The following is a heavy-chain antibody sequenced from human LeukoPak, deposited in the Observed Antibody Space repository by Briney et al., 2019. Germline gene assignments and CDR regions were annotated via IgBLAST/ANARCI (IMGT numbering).Heavy chain of an antibody. Sequence: SESLSLTCAVYGGSFSGYYWSWIRQPPGKGREWIGYMYYSGSTNYNPSLKSRVTISVDKSRNQFSLTLSSVTAADTAVYYCARHSHGYDSEFGYWGQGTLVTVSS. J-gene: IGHJ4*02. V-gene: IGHV4-59*08. CDR3: ARHSHGYDSEFGY. CDR1: GGSFSGYY. D-gene: IGHD5-12*01. CDR2: MYYSGST.